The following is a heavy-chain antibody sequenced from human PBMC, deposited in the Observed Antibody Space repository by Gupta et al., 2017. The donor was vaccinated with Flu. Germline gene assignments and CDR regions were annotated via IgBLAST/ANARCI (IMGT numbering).Heavy chain of an antibody. V-gene: IGHV4-61*02. CDR1: GGSISSGSNY. Sequence: QVQLQESGPGLVKSSQTLSLTCTVSGGSISSGSNYWNWIRQPAGKGLEWIGRIYSSGSTNYNPSLKSRVSTSIDTSKNQFSLKLYSVTAADTAMYYCARGDCSSTTCNYDYGMDFWGQGTTVTVSS. D-gene: IGHD2-2*01. CDR3: ARGDCSSTTCNYDYGMDF. CDR2: IYSSGST. J-gene: IGHJ6*02.